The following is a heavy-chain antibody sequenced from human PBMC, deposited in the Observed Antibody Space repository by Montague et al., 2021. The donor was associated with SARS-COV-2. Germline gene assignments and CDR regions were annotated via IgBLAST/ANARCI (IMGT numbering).Heavy chain of an antibody. V-gene: IGHV3-74*03. CDR2: ITTDATNT. Sequence: SLRLSCAASGLTFSNHWMHWVRQPPGKGLVWVSRITTDATNTAYADSVKGRFTVSRDHAKNTLYLQMNSLRVEDTAVYYCARDKGAATPFDPWGQGTLLTVS. J-gene: IGHJ5*02. CDR3: ARDKGAATPFDP. D-gene: IGHD4/OR15-4a*01. CDR1: GLTFSNHW.